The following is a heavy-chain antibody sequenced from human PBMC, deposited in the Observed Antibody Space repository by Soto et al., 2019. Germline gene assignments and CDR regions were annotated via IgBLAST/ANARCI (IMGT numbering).Heavy chain of an antibody. V-gene: IGHV1-69*08. CDR2: IIPSPARP. D-gene: IGHD1-26*01. CDR3: ARDQVGASSFDY. Sequence: QVQLVQSGAELRKPGSAVKLSCKASGGTFSNSPISWVRQIPGQGPEWMGRIIPSPARPIYSRKFWGRVTLTADKATQTVYMTLSSLTTEDSGVYYCARDQVGASSFDYWGQGTRVTVSS. CDR1: GGTFSNSP. J-gene: IGHJ4*02.